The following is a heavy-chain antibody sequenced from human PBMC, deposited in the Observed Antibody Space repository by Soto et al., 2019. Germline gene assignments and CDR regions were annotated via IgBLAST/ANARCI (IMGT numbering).Heavy chain of an antibody. V-gene: IGHV3-53*04. D-gene: IGHD3-10*01. Sequence: PGGSLRLSCAASGFTVSSNYMSWVRQAPGKGLEWVSVIYSGGSTYYADSVKGRFTISRHNSKNTLYLQMNSLRAEDTAVYYCARAAAPSYYGSESYLTIYYYYGMDVWGQGTTVTVSS. CDR3: ARAAAPSYYGSESYLTIYYYYGMDV. J-gene: IGHJ6*02. CDR1: GFTVSSNY. CDR2: IYSGGST.